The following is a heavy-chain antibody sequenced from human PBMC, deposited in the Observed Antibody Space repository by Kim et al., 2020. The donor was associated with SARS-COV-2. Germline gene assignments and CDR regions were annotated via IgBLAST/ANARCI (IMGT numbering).Heavy chain of an antibody. D-gene: IGHD3-10*01. V-gene: IGHV3-15*01. CDR1: GFTFSNAW. Sequence: GGSLRLSCAASGFTFSNAWMSWVRQAPGKGLEWVGRIKSKTDGGTTDYAAPVKGRFTISRDDSKNTLYLQMNSLKTEDTAVYYCTTEIWFGELYFQHWGQGTLVTVSS. J-gene: IGHJ1*01. CDR2: IKSKTDGGTT. CDR3: TTEIWFGELYFQH.